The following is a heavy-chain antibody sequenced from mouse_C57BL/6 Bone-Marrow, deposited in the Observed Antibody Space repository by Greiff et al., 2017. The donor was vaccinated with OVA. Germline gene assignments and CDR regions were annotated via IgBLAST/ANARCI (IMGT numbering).Heavy chain of an antibody. CDR3: ARERDYGNYDAMDY. D-gene: IGHD2-1*01. J-gene: IGHJ4*01. CDR2: IYPGDGDT. Sequence: QVQLQQSGPELVKPGASVKISCKASGYAFSSSWMNWVKQRPGKGLEWIGRIYPGDGDTNYNGKFKGKATLTADKSSSTAYMQLSSLTSEDSAVYFCARERDYGNYDAMDYWGQGTSVTVSS. CDR1: GYAFSSSW. V-gene: IGHV1-82*01.